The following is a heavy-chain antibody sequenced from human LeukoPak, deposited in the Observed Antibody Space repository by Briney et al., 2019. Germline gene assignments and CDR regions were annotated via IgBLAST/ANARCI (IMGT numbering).Heavy chain of an antibody. Sequence: GASVKVSCKASGYTFTGYYMHWVRQAPGQGLEWMGWINPNSGGTNYAQKFQGRVTMTRDTSTSTVYMELSSLRSEDTAVYYCARDSGGPRPGMYYFDYWGQGTLVTVSS. D-gene: IGHD3-16*01. CDR1: GYTFTGYY. J-gene: IGHJ4*02. CDR3: ARDSGGPRPGMYYFDY. CDR2: INPNSGGT. V-gene: IGHV1-2*02.